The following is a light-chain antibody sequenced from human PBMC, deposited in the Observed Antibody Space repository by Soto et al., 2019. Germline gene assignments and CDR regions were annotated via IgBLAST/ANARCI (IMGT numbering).Light chain of an antibody. J-gene: IGKJ5*01. Sequence: DIQMTQSPSSLFASIGDRVTITCRASQSISSYLNWYHQKPGKAPKLLIYAAYSLQSGVTSRFSGSGSGTEFTLTISSLQPEDFATYYCQPSYSPSITVGQGTRLEIK. CDR2: AAY. V-gene: IGKV1-39*01. CDR3: QPSYSPSIT. CDR1: QSISSY.